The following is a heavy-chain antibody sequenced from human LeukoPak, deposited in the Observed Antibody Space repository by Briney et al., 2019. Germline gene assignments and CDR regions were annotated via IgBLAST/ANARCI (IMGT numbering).Heavy chain of an antibody. J-gene: IGHJ6*02. Sequence: GGSLRLSCAATGFAFSRSWIHWVRPAPGKGLVWVSHINNDASRTTYADSVRGRFTISRDNAKNTVSLQMNSLRAEDTAVYYCASDGAYAMAVWGQGTTVTVSS. CDR3: ASDGAYAMAV. CDR2: INNDASRT. D-gene: IGHD1-26*01. CDR1: GFAFSRSW. V-gene: IGHV3-74*01.